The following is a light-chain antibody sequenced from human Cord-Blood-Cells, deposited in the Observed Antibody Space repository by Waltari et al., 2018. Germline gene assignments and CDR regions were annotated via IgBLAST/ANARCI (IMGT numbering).Light chain of an antibody. CDR3: QQYYSFPS. V-gene: IGKV3-15*01. Sequence: EIVMTQSPATLSVSPGERATLSCRASQSVSSNLAWYQQKPGQAPRLLIYGASTRATGIPARFSGSGSGTDFTLTISCLQSEDFATYYCQQYYSFPSFGGGTKVEIK. CDR1: QSVSSN. CDR2: GAS. J-gene: IGKJ4*01.